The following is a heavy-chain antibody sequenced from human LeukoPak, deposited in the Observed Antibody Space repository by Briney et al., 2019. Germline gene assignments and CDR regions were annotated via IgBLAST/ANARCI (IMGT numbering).Heavy chain of an antibody. Sequence: GGSLRLSCAASGFTFSSYAMHWVRQAPGKGLEWVAVISYDGSNKYYADSVKGRFTISRDNSKNTLYLQMNSLRAEDTAVYYCARGQGSRIRPFDYWGQGTLVTVSS. CDR1: GFTFSSYA. CDR3: ARGQGSRIRPFDY. D-gene: IGHD3-10*01. V-gene: IGHV3-30*04. J-gene: IGHJ4*02. CDR2: ISYDGSNK.